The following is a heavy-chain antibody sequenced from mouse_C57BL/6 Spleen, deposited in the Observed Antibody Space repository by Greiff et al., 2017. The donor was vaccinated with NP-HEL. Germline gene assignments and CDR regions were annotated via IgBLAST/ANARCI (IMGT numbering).Heavy chain of an antibody. CDR3: ARRYDYDALSFDY. Sequence: VQLKESGAELVKPGASVKMSCKASGYTFTTYPIEWMKQNHGKSLEWIGNFHPYNDDTKYNEKFKGKATLTVEKSSSTVYLELSRLTSDDSAVYYCARRYDYDALSFDYWGQGTTLTVSS. CDR1: GYTFTTYP. CDR2: FHPYNDDT. D-gene: IGHD2-4*01. V-gene: IGHV1-47*01. J-gene: IGHJ2*01.